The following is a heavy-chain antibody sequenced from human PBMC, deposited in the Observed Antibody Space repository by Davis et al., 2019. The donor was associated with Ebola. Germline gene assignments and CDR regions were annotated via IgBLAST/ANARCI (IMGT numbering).Heavy chain of an antibody. J-gene: IGHJ4*02. CDR3: ARDRDGYKSKDY. Sequence: GESLKISFAASGFNFRNYAMTWVRQAPGKGLEWVSAIRDSSSNTYYADSVRGRFTISRDNFKNTLYLQMDSLRAEDTAIYYCARDRDGYKSKDYWGQGTLVTVSS. V-gene: IGHV3-23*01. D-gene: IGHD5-24*01. CDR2: IRDSSSNT. CDR1: GFNFRNYA.